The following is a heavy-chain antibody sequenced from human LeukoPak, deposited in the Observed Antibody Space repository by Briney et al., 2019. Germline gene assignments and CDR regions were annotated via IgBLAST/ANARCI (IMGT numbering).Heavy chain of an antibody. V-gene: IGHV4-39*07. D-gene: IGHD3-10*01. CDR3: AGLARRGNYYGSGSYYIGGGY. J-gene: IGHJ4*02. CDR2: IYYSGST. Sequence: SETLSLTCTVSGGSISSSSYYWGWIRQPPGKGLEWIGSIYYSGSTYYNPSLKSRVTISVDTSKNQFSLKLSSVTAADTAVYYCAGLARRGNYYGSGSYYIGGGYWGQGTLVTVSS. CDR1: GGSISSSSYY.